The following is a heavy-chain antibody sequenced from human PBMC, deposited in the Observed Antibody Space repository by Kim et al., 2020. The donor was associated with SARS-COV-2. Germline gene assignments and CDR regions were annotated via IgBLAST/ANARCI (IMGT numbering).Heavy chain of an antibody. J-gene: IGHJ4*02. V-gene: IGHV3-53*01. Sequence: STYYADSVKGRFTISRDNSKNTLYLQMNILRAEDTAVYYCARDMWEHNGYWGQGTLVTVSS. CDR2: ST. D-gene: IGHD1-26*01. CDR3: ARDMWEHNGY.